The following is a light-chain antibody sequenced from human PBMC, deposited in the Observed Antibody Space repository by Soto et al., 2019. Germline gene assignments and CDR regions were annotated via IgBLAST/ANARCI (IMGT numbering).Light chain of an antibody. CDR2: LNSDGSH. J-gene: IGLJ2*01. Sequence: QLVLTQSPSASASLGASVKLTCTLSSGHSSYAIAWHQQQPEKGPRYLMKLNSDGSHSKGDGIPDRFSGSSSGAERYLTIAVLQAEDEADYSCQAWGTGIRVVFGGGTKLTVL. CDR3: QAWGTGIRVV. CDR1: SGHSSYA. V-gene: IGLV4-69*01.